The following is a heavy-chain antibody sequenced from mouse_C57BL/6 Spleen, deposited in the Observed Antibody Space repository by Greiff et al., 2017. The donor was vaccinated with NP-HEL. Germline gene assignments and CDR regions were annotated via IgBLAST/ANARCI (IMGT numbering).Heavy chain of an antibody. CDR1: GYSITSGYY. J-gene: IGHJ2*01. Sequence: DVQLQESGPGLVKPSQSLSLTCSVTGYSITSGYYWNWIRQFPGNKLEWMGYISYDGSNNYNPSLKNRISITRDTSKNQFFLKLNSVTTEDTATYYCARERDYLLEIYFDYWGQGTTLTVSS. CDR2: ISYDGSN. CDR3: ARERDYLLEIYFDY. D-gene: IGHD1-1*01. V-gene: IGHV3-6*01.